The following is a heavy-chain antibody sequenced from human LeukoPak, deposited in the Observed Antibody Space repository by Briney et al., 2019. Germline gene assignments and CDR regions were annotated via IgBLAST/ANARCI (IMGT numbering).Heavy chain of an antibody. CDR3: ARLYGGYDSRFGY. V-gene: IGHV2-70*01. CDR1: GFSLSTSGMC. J-gene: IGHJ4*02. Sequence: SGPALVKPTQTLTLACTFSGFSLSTSGMCVSWIRQPPGKALEWLALIDWDDDKYYSTSLKTRFTISKDTSKKQVVLTMTNMDPVDTATYYCARLYGGYDSRFGYWGQGTLVTVSS. D-gene: IGHD5-12*01. CDR2: IDWDDDK.